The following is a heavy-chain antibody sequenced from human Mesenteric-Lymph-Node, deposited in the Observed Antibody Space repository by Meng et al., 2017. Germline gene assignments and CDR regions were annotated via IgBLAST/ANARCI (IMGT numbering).Heavy chain of an antibody. CDR3: ASQVEMASIFDN. J-gene: IGHJ4*02. D-gene: IGHD5-24*01. Sequence: QLQLQESGPGLVKPLETLSLPCSVSGVSIIRTSHYWGWIRQPPGKGLEWIGSVYYSGSTFTNPSLESRVTMSVDTSKNQIYLSLTSVTAGDTAVYYCASQVEMASIFDNWGQGTLVTVSS. CDR2: VYYSGST. V-gene: IGHV4-39*01. CDR1: GVSIIRTSHY.